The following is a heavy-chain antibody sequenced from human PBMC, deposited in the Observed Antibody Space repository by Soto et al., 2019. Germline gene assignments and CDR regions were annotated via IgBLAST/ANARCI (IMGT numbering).Heavy chain of an antibody. CDR2: ISPYNDQT. D-gene: IGHD3-16*01. V-gene: IGHV1-18*01. CDR3: ARGGYYDNVWGKLSHYGLDV. CDR1: GYTFIRYG. J-gene: IGHJ6*02. Sequence: QAQLVQSASEVMKPGASVKVSCKASGYTFIRYGISWVRQAPGQRLEWMGWISPYNDQTIYAQKLQGRVTMTADTSTRTVYMQLRSLKSDDTAVYYCARGGYYDNVWGKLSHYGLDVWGQGTSVTVSS.